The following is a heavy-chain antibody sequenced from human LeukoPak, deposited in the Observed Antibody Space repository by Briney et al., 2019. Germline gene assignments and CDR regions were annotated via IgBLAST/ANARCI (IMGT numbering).Heavy chain of an antibody. Sequence: SETLSLTCTVSGGSISSYYWSWIRQPAGKGLEWIGRIYTSGSTNYNPSLKSRVTMSVDTSKNQFSLKLSSVTAADTAVYYCARDKEKWELFPSLRSFYYYYMDVWGKGTTVTVSS. D-gene: IGHD1-26*01. J-gene: IGHJ6*03. CDR2: IYTSGST. CDR3: ARDKEKWELFPSLRSFYYYYMDV. CDR1: GGSISSYY. V-gene: IGHV4-4*07.